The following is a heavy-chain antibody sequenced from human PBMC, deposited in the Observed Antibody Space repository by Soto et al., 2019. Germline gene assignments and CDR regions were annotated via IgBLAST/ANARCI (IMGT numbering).Heavy chain of an antibody. CDR3: ARAMMLDDSMDV. J-gene: IGHJ6*02. V-gene: IGHV1-18*01. Sequence: ASVKVSCKASGYTFTSYGISWVRQAPGQGLEWMGRISAYNGKTNCAQKLQGRVTMTTDTSTSTAYMELRSLRSDDTAVYYCARAMMLDDSMDVWGQGTTVTVSS. CDR1: GYTFTSYG. D-gene: IGHD3-22*01. CDR2: ISAYNGKT.